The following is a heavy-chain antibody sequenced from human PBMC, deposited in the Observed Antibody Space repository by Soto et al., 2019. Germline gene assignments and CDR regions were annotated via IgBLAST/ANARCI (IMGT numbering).Heavy chain of an antibody. CDR3: ASEGYYGSGSYYHFDY. J-gene: IGHJ4*02. CDR1: GGSISSGGYY. D-gene: IGHD3-10*01. CDR2: IYYSGST. V-gene: IGHV4-31*03. Sequence: QVQLQESGPGLVKPSQTLSLTCTVSGGSISSGGYYWSWIRQHPGKGLEWIGYIYYSGSTYYNPSLKSRVTISVDTSKNQFALKLSSVTAADTAVYYCASEGYYGSGSYYHFDYWGQGTLVTVSS.